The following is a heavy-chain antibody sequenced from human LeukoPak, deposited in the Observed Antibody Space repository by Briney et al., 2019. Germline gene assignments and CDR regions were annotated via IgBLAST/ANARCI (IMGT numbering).Heavy chain of an antibody. CDR3: ARTLAAVAGRKRYYFDY. Sequence: GASVKVSCKASGYTFTSYYMHWVRQAPGQGPEWMGIINPSGGSTSYAQKFQGRVTMTRDTSTSTVYMELSSLRSEDTAVYYCARTLAAVAGRKRYYFDYWGQGTLVTVSS. J-gene: IGHJ4*02. V-gene: IGHV1-46*01. CDR2: INPSGGST. CDR1: GYTFTSYY. D-gene: IGHD6-19*01.